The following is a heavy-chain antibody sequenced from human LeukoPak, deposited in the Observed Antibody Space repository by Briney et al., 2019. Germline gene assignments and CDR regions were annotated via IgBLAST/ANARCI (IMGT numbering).Heavy chain of an antibody. CDR3: ATSWGPKHRGSRYFDC. CDR1: GFSFNSYT. Sequence: GGSLRLSCEVAGFSFNSYTMSWVRQAPGKGLEWVSSISSDGRYINYTASVKGRFTISRDNAQNSLYLQMNNLRGEDTAVYYGATSWGPKHRGSRYFDCWGQRTLVPVSS. D-gene: IGHD3-10*01. V-gene: IGHV3-21*01. J-gene: IGHJ4*02. CDR2: ISSDGRYI.